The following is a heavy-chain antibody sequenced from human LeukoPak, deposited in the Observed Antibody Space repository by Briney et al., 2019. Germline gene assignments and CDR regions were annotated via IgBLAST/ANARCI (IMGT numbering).Heavy chain of an antibody. J-gene: IGHJ6*03. Sequence: PGGSLRLSCAASGFTFSDYYMSWIRQAPGKGLEWVSYISSSGSTIYYADSVEGRFTISRDNAKNSLYLQMNSLRAEDTAVYYCARAPTYYDFWSGYYRGYYYYMDVWGKGTTVTVSS. D-gene: IGHD3-3*01. CDR3: ARAPTYYDFWSGYYRGYYYYMDV. CDR1: GFTFSDYY. V-gene: IGHV3-11*01. CDR2: ISSSGSTI.